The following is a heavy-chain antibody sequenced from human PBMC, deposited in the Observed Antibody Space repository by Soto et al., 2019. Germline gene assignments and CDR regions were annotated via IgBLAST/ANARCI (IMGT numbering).Heavy chain of an antibody. CDR2: IYYSGST. V-gene: IGHV4-39*01. D-gene: IGHD3-16*01. CDR3: ASRPVGGDYYGMDV. CDR1: GGSISSSSYY. J-gene: IGHJ6*02. Sequence: QLQLQESGPGLVKPSETLSLTCTVSGGSISSSSYYWGWIRQPPGKGLEWIGSIYYSGSTYYNPSLKSRVTISVDTSKNQFSLKLSSVTAADTAVYYCASRPVGGDYYGMDVWGQGTTVTVSS.